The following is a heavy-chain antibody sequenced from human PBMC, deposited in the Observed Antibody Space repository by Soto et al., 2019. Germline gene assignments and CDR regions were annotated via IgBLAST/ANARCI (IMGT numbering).Heavy chain of an antibody. D-gene: IGHD3-10*01. V-gene: IGHV4-4*02. CDR1: GGSITSSNW. CDR3: ARADPMVRGVIRFDP. J-gene: IGHJ5*02. CDR2: IYYSGST. Sequence: PSETLSLTCAVSGGSITSSNWWSWVRQPPGKGLEWIGYIYYSGSTNYNPSLKSRVTISVDTSKNQFSLKLSSVTAADTAVYYCARADPMVRGVIRFDPWGQGTLVTVSS.